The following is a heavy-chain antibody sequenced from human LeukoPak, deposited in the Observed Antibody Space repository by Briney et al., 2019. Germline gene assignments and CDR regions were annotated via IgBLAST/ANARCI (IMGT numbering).Heavy chain of an antibody. CDR1: GFAFSSNW. D-gene: IGHD2-21*02. CDR3: ATSLGPLTEF. J-gene: IGHJ4*02. CDR2: INSGGSGT. Sequence: GGSLRLSCAASGFAFSSNWMHWVRQTPGKGLVWVSRINSGGSGTSYADSVEGRFTISRDNAKNTLYLQMNSLRAEDTAVYYCATSLGPLTEFWGQGTLVTVSS. V-gene: IGHV3-74*01.